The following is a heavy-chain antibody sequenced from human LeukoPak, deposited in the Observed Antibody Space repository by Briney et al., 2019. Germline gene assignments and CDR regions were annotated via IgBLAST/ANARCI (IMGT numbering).Heavy chain of an antibody. Sequence: GSLRLSCAASGFTFSSYAMSWVRQAPGKGLEWVAGISGSGGIKYYADSVKGRFTISRDNSKNTLYMQVKSLRAEDTAVYYCAKDGEFYYDSGSYYKGAFDIWGQGTMVTVSS. CDR2: ISGSGGIK. CDR3: AKDGEFYYDSGSYYKGAFDI. J-gene: IGHJ3*02. D-gene: IGHD3-10*01. V-gene: IGHV3-23*01. CDR1: GFTFSSYA.